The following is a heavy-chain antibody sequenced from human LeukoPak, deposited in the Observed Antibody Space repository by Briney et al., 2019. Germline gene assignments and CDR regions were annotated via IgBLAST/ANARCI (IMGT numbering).Heavy chain of an antibody. Sequence: SETLSLTCIFSGGSFSISDYFWAWVRKPPGKGRVWIGDFYYNGVTSYDPSLKSRVTISVDTSKNQFSLNLTSVTAADTAVYHCVRRNYVSGRIDPWGQGTLVTVSS. D-gene: IGHD3-16*01. CDR3: VRRNYVSGRIDP. CDR2: FYYNGVT. J-gene: IGHJ5*02. V-gene: IGHV4-39*01. CDR1: GGSFSISDYF.